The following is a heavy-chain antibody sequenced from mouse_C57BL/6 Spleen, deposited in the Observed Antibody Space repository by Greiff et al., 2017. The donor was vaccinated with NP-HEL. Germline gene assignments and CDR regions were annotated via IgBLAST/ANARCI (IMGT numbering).Heavy chain of an antibody. V-gene: IGHV1-55*01. CDR1: GYTFTSYW. CDR2: IYPGSGST. Sequence: QVQLQQPGAELVKPGASVKMSCKASGYTFTSYWITWVKQRPGQGLEWIGDIYPGSGSTNYNEKFKSKATLTVDTSSSTAYMQLSSLTSEDSAVYDCARGGGRRNYFDYWGQGTTLTVSS. J-gene: IGHJ2*01. CDR3: ARGGGRRNYFDY.